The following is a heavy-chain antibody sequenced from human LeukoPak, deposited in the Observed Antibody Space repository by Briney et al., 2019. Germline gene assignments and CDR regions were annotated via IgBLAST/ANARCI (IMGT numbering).Heavy chain of an antibody. J-gene: IGHJ5*02. CDR3: ASAGYSSGWYLGYWFDP. Sequence: SETLSLTCTVSGGSISSYYWSWIRQPAGKGLEWIGRIYTSGSTNYNPSLKSRVTISVDTSKNQFSLKLSSVTAADTAVYYCASAGYSSGWYLGYWFDPWGQGTLVTVSS. V-gene: IGHV4-4*07. D-gene: IGHD6-19*01. CDR2: IYTSGST. CDR1: GGSISSYY.